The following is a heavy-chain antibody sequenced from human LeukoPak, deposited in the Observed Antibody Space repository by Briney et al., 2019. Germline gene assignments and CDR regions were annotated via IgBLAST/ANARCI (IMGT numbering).Heavy chain of an antibody. CDR3: ARARLGDQHDL. V-gene: IGHV1-2*02. D-gene: IGHD3-16*01. J-gene: IGHJ4*02. Sequence: GASVKVSCKASGYTFTDYYMHWVRQAPGQGLEYMGWINSDSGGTNYAQKFQGRVTMTRDTSITTVYMELSRLRSDDTSVYYCARARLGDQHDLWGQGTLVTVSS. CDR1: GYTFTDYY. CDR2: INSDSGGT.